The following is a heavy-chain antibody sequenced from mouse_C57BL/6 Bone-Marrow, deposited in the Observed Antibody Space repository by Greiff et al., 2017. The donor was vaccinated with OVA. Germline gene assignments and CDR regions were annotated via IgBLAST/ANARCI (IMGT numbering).Heavy chain of an antibody. CDR1: GYTFTDYE. CDR2: IIPETGGT. J-gene: IGHJ4*01. CDR3: TGNNYYCNYAKDY. Sequence: QVQLQQSGPELVRPGASVTLSCTASGYTFTDYEMHWVKQPPVHGLEWIGAIIPETGGTAYNQKFKGKAILTADKSSSPAFMELRSLTSEDTAVYCCTGNNYYCNYAKDYGGRGTSVTVSA. V-gene: IGHV1-15*01. D-gene: IGHD1-1*01.